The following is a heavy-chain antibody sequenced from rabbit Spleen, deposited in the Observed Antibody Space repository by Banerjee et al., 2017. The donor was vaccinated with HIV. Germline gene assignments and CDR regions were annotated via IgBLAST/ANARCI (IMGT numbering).Heavy chain of an antibody. V-gene: IGHV1S45*01. D-gene: IGHD8-1*01. CDR1: GVSFTISSY. Sequence: QEQLEESGGDLVKPGASLTLTCTASGVSFTISSYMCWVRQAPGKGLEWIACIDASSSSTWYATWAEGRFTISKTSSTTVTLQMTSLTAADTATYFCARDSGSSFSSYGMDLWGQGTLVTVS. CDR3: ARDSGSSFSSYGMDL. J-gene: IGHJ6*01. CDR2: IDASSSST.